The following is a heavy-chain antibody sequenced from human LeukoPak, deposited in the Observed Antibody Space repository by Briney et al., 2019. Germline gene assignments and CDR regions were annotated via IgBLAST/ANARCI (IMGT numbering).Heavy chain of an antibody. CDR2: ISGSGGST. V-gene: IGHV3-23*01. D-gene: IGHD3-3*01. CDR1: GFTYSSYA. J-gene: IGHJ3*02. CDR3: AKKGLRFLEWLDSDAFDI. Sequence: GGSLRVSCAASGFTYSSYAMSWVRQAPGKGLEWVSAISGSGGSTYYADSVKGRFTISRDNSKNTLYLQMNSLRAEDTAVYYCAKKGLRFLEWLDSDAFDIWGQGTMVTVSS.